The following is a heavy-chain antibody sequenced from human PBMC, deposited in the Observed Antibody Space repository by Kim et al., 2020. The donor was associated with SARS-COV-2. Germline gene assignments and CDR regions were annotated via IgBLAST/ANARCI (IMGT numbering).Heavy chain of an antibody. J-gene: IGHJ5*02. D-gene: IGHD1-26*01. V-gene: IGHV4-59*01. CDR2: IYYSGST. Sequence: SETLSLTCTVSGGSISSYYWSWIRQPPGKGLEWIGYIYYSGSTNYNPSLKSRVTISVDTSKNQFSLKLSSVTAADTAVYYCARCGGSYMGGWFDPWGQGTLVTVSS. CDR1: GGSISSYY. CDR3: ARCGGSYMGGWFDP.